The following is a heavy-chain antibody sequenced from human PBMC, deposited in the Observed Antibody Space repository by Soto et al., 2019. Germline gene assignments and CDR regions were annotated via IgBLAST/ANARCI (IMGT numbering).Heavy chain of an antibody. CDR1: GGTFSSYA. D-gene: IGHD1-26*01. CDR3: ARRGATQYYYYGMDV. Sequence: SVKVSCKASGGTFSSYAISWVRQAPGQGLEWMVGIIPIFGTANYAQKFQGRVTMTRNTSISTAYMELSSLRSEDTAVYYCARRGATQYYYYGMDVWGQGTTVTVSS. CDR2: IIPIFGTA. V-gene: IGHV1-69*05. J-gene: IGHJ6*02.